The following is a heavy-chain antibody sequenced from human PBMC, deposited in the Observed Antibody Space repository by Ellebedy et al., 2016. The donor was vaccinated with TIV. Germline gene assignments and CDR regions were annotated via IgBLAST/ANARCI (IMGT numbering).Heavy chain of an antibody. CDR2: INHSVGT. D-gene: IGHD2/OR15-2a*01. J-gene: IGHJ4*02. CDR1: GVSFSGSY. CDR3: ERGLGGGEYFDF. V-gene: IGHV4-34*01. Sequence: MPSETLSLTCAVYGVSFSGSYWSWIRRPPGKGLEWIGEINHSVGTNSNPSLKSRVTISLDPSKNQFSLKLTSVSAADTADYFFERGLGGGEYFDFWGQGTPVTVSS.